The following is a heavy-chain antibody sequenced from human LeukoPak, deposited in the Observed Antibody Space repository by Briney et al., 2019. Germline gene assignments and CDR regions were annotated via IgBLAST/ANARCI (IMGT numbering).Heavy chain of an antibody. V-gene: IGHV1-2*02. CDR1: GYTFTSYD. CDR2: INPNSGGT. D-gene: IGHD1-1*01. J-gene: IGHJ5*02. Sequence: ASVKVSCKASGYTFTSYDINWVRQATGQGLEWMGWINPNSGGTNYAQKFQGRVTMTRDTSISTAYMELSRLRSDDTAVYYCAREVTTIAEGWFDPWGQGTLVTVSS. CDR3: AREVTTIAEGWFDP.